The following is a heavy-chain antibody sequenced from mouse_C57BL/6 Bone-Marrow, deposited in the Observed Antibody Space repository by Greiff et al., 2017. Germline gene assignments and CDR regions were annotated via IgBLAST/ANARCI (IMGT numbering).Heavy chain of an antibody. V-gene: IGHV5-6*01. J-gene: IGHJ3*01. CDR2: ISSGGSYT. Sequence: EVHLVESGGDLVKPGGSLKLSCAASGFTFSSYGMSWVRQTPDKRLEWVATISSGGSYTYYPDSVKGRFTISRDNAKNTLYLQMSSLKSEDTALNYCARRGFSWFAYWGQGTLVTVSA. CDR3: ARRGFSWFAY. CDR1: GFTFSSYG.